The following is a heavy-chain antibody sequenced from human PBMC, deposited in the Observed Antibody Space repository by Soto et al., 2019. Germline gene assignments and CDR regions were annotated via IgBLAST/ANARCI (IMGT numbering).Heavy chain of an antibody. D-gene: IGHD6-19*01. CDR3: ARDRPYSSGWQNFDY. CDR1: VFTFSSYA. CDR2: ISYDGSNK. J-gene: IGHJ4*02. V-gene: IGHV3-30-3*01. Sequence: QVQLVESGGGVVQPGRSLRLSCAASVFTFSSYAMHWVRQAPGKGLEWVAVISYDGSNKYYADSVKGRFTISRDNSKNTLYLQMNSLRAEDTAVYYCARDRPYSSGWQNFDYWGQGTLVTVSS.